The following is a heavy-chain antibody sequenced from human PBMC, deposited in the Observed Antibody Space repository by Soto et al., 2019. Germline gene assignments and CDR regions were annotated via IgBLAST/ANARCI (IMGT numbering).Heavy chain of an antibody. Sequence: PGGSLRLSCVASGFDFSDFHMSWVRQAPGKGLEWVSAISGSGATTYYADSVKGRFTISRDNSINRLYLQMNSLRPEDTAVYYCAHPRGYGVFDAYDIWGQGAMVTVSS. CDR1: GFDFSDFH. J-gene: IGHJ3*02. CDR3: AHPRGYGVFDAYDI. CDR2: ISGSGATT. D-gene: IGHD4-17*01. V-gene: IGHV3-23*01.